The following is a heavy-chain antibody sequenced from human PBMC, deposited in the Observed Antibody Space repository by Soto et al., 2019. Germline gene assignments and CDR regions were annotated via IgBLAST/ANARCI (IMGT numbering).Heavy chain of an antibody. V-gene: IGHV3-23*01. Sequence: GGSLRLSCAASGFTFSSYAMSWVRQAPGKGLEWVSAISGSGVSTYYADSVEGRFTISRDNSKNTLYLQMNSLRAEDTAVYYCAKDLDGDYHDSWFDPWGQGTLVTVSS. CDR1: GFTFSSYA. D-gene: IGHD4-17*01. CDR3: AKDLDGDYHDSWFDP. J-gene: IGHJ5*02. CDR2: ISGSGVST.